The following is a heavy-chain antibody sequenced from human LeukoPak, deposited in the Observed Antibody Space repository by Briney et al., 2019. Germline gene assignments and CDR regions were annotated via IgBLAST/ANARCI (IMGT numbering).Heavy chain of an antibody. CDR3: ARVIGMGDAFDI. CDR1: GYTFTGYY. V-gene: IGHV1-2*02. D-gene: IGHD3-16*02. CDR2: INPNSGGT. Sequence: ASVKVSCKASGYTFTGYYMHWVRQAPGQGLEWMGWINPNSGGTNYAQKFQGRVTMTTDTSTSTAYMELRSLRSDDTAVYYCARVIGMGDAFDIWGQGTMVTVSS. J-gene: IGHJ3*02.